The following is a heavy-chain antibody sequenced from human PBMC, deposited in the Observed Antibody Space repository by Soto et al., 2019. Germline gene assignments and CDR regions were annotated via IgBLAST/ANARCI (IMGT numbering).Heavy chain of an antibody. CDR3: ARGPVRSRWYFQH. Sequence: QVQLQQWGAGLLKPSETLSLTCAVYGGSFSGYYWSWIRQPPGKGLEWIGEINHSGSTNYNPSLKSRVTISVDTSKHQFSLKLSSVTAADTAVYYCARGPVRSRWYFQHWGQGTLVTVSS. CDR1: GGSFSGYY. J-gene: IGHJ1*01. V-gene: IGHV4-34*01. D-gene: IGHD4-17*01. CDR2: INHSGST.